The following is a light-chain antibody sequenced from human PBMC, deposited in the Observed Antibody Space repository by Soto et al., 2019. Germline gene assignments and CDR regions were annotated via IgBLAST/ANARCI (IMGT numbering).Light chain of an antibody. J-gene: IGKJ1*01. V-gene: IGKV1-39*01. CDR3: QQSYSTQWT. CDR1: QTISSW. CDR2: AAS. Sequence: DIQMTQAPSTLSGSVGDRVTITCRASQTISSWLAWYQQKPGKAPKLLIYAASSLQSGVPSRFSGSGSGTDFTLTISSLQPEDFATYYCQQSYSTQWTCGQGNTVAIK.